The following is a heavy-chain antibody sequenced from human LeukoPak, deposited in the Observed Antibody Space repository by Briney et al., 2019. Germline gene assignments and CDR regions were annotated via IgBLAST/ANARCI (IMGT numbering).Heavy chain of an antibody. CDR1: GGSIRSYY. V-gene: IGHV4-59*12. CDR2: IYYSGST. Sequence: SETLSLTCTVSGGSIRSYYWSWIRQPPGKGLEWIAYIYYSGSTNYNPSLKSRVTISVDTSKNQFSLKVHSVTAADTAVYYCARGPRNYDFWSSKEKNWFDPWGQGTLVTVSS. CDR3: ARGPRNYDFWSSKEKNWFDP. J-gene: IGHJ5*02. D-gene: IGHD3-3*01.